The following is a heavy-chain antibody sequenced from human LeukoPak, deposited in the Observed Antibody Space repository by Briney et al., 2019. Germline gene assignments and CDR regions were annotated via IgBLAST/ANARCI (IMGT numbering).Heavy chain of an antibody. CDR3: AKSHEYGADY. CDR2: VSYDGGSK. J-gene: IGHJ4*02. V-gene: IGHV3-30-3*02. CDR1: GFAFSSYA. Sequence: GGSLRLSCAASGFAFSSYAMHWVRQGPGKGLEWVALVSYDGGSKYYADSVKGRITISRDNSKNTLYLQMNSLRAEDTAVYYCAKSHEYGADYWGQGTLVTVSS. D-gene: IGHD2-2*01.